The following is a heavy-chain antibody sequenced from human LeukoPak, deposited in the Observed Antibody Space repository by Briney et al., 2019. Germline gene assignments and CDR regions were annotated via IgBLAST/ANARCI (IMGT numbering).Heavy chain of an antibody. CDR2: ISYDGSNQ. CDR1: GFTFSSYA. CDR3: ASRPFIVVAPLDY. J-gene: IGHJ4*02. D-gene: IGHD2-2*01. V-gene: IGHV3-30*04. Sequence: GGSLRLSCAASGFTFSSYAMHWVRQAPGKGLEWVALISYDGSNQYYADSVKCRFTSSRDDYKNTLYLQMNSLRAEDTAVYYCASRPFIVVAPLDYWGQGTLVTVSS.